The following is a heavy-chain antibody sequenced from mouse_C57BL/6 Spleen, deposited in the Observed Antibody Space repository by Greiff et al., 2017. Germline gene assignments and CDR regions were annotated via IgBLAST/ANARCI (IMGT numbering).Heavy chain of an antibody. Sequence: VQLQQSGPELVKPGASVKISCKASGYTFTDYYMNWVKQSHGKSLEWIGDINPNNGGTSYNQKFKGKATLTVDKSSSTAYMELRSLTSEDSAVYYCARQFDYWGQGTTLTVSS. CDR3: ARQFDY. CDR2: INPNNGGT. V-gene: IGHV1-26*01. CDR1: GYTFTDYY. J-gene: IGHJ2*01.